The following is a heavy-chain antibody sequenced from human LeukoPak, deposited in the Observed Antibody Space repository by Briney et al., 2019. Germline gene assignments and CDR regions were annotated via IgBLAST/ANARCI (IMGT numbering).Heavy chain of an antibody. J-gene: IGHJ4*02. Sequence: SGPTLVKPTQTLTLTCTFSGFSLSTSGVGVGWIRQPPGKALEWLALIYWDDDNRYSPSLKSRLTITKDTSKNQVVLTMTNMDPVDTATYYCAQIVVVIGTKSYYFDYWGQGTLVTVSS. CDR2: IYWDDDN. CDR1: GFSLSTSGVG. CDR3: AQIVVVIGTKSYYFDY. V-gene: IGHV2-5*02. D-gene: IGHD3-22*01.